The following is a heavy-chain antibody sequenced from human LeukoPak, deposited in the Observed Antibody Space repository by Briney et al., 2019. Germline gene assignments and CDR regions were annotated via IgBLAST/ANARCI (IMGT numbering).Heavy chain of an antibody. Sequence: SETLSLTCTVSGASISSGGYFWSWIRQRPGQGLEWIAYIYYNGVASYNSPLKSRVTISVDTSKNQFSLKLSSVTAADTAVYYCARDRRGYVSWEFDYWGQGTLVTVSS. V-gene: IGHV4-31*03. J-gene: IGHJ4*02. CDR3: ARDRRGYVSWEFDY. D-gene: IGHD5-12*01. CDR2: IYYNGVA. CDR1: GASISSGGYF.